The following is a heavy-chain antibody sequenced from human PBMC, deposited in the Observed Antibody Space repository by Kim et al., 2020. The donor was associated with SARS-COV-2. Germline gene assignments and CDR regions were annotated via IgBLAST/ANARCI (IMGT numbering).Heavy chain of an antibody. CDR2: IYYSGST. J-gene: IGHJ4*02. V-gene: IGHV4-39*01. CDR1: GVPINSSGYY. D-gene: IGHD3-10*01. Sequence: SETLSLTCTVSGVPINSSGYYWGWIRQPPGKGLEWIGSIYYSGSTYYSPSLKSRVTISVDTSKNQFSLKLSSVTAADTAVYYCATYGGYWGQGTLGTVSS. CDR3: ATYGGY.